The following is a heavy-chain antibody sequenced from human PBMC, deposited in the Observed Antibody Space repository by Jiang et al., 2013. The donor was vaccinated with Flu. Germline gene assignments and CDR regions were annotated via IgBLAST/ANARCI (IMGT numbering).Heavy chain of an antibody. CDR2: IYWNDDK. D-gene: IGHD2-15*01. J-gene: IGHJ4*02. V-gene: IGHV2-5*01. Sequence: KPTQTLTLTCTFSGFSLSTSGVGVGWIRQPPGKALGWLALIYWNDDKRYSPSLKTRLTLTRDTSKNQVVLTMTNMDPVDTATYYCAYQVASLDYWGQGTLVTVSS. CDR1: GFSLSTSGVG. CDR3: AYQVASLDY.